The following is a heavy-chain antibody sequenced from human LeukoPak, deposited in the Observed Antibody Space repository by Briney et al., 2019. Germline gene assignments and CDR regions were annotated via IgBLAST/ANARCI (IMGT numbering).Heavy chain of an antibody. CDR3: AKDGGGDYGGNRPHGMDV. D-gene: IGHD4-23*01. J-gene: IGHJ6*02. Sequence: TGGSLRLSCAASGFTFSSYAMSWVRQAPGKGLEWVSAISGSGGSTYYADSVKGRFTISRDNSKNTLYLQMNSLRAEDTAVYYCAKDGGGDYGGNRPHGMDVWGQGTTVTVSS. CDR2: ISGSGGST. CDR1: GFTFSSYA. V-gene: IGHV3-23*01.